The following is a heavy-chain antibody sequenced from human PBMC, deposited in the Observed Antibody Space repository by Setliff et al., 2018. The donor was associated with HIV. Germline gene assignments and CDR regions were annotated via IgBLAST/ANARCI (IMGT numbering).Heavy chain of an antibody. J-gene: IGHJ4*02. V-gene: IGHV4-59*01. CDR1: GASIRSFH. Sequence: LSLTCTVSGASIRSFHWSWIRQPPGKGLEWIGYIYYSGSANYTPSLKSRVSLSVDTSKNQFSLRLSAVTAADTAVYYCASLTDYGGDSGSHWGQGTLVTVSS. CDR3: ASLTDYGGDSGSH. CDR2: IYYSGSA. D-gene: IGHD4-17*01.